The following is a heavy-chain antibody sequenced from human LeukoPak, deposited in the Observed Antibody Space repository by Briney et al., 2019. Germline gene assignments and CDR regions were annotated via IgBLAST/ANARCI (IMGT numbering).Heavy chain of an antibody. CDR1: GGSISSYY. V-gene: IGHV4-59*01. D-gene: IGHD2-21*02. CDR3: ARELTYCSGDCYPRWFDP. J-gene: IGHJ5*02. CDR2: ISYSGTT. Sequence: PSETLSLTCTVSGGSISSYYWSWIRQPPGKGLEWIGYISYSGTTNYNPSLKTRVTISVDTSNNQFSLSLISVTAADTAVYYCARELTYCSGDCYPRWFDPWGQGTLVTVSS.